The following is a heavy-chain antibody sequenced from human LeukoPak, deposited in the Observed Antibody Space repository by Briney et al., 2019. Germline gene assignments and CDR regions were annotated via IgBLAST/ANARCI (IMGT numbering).Heavy chain of an antibody. Sequence: GASVKVSCKASGYTFTDYYMHWVRQAPGQGLEWMGWINPKSGGTHYAQKFQGRVTMTRDTSITTAYMELSRLGSEDTAVYYCAREAVAGTGGGDWFDPWGQGTLVTVSS. CDR1: GYTFTDYY. CDR3: AREAVAGTGGGDWFDP. CDR2: INPKSGGT. D-gene: IGHD6-19*01. J-gene: IGHJ5*02. V-gene: IGHV1-2*02.